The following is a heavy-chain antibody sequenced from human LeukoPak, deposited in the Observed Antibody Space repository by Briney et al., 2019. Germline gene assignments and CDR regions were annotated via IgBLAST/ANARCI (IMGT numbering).Heavy chain of an antibody. CDR1: GFTFSSYA. CDR3: ANSNGRLFDY. CDR2: ISDSAGTT. V-gene: IGHV3-23*01. J-gene: IGHJ4*02. Sequence: GGSLRLSCAASGFTFSSYAMSWVRQAPGKGLEWVSAISDSAGTTYYADSVKGRFTISRDNSKNTLYLQMNSLRAEDTALYYRANSNGRLFDYWGQGTLVTVSS. D-gene: IGHD1-1*01.